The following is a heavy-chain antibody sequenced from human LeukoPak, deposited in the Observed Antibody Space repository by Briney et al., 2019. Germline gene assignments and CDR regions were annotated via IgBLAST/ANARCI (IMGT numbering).Heavy chain of an antibody. Sequence: SETLSLTCTVSGGSISSGDYYWSWIRQPPGKGLEWLGYIYYSGSTYYNPSLKSRVTISVDTSKNQFSLKLSSVTAADTAVYYCARALSSTSPNWFDPWGQGTLVTVSS. J-gene: IGHJ5*02. CDR1: GGSISSGDYY. CDR2: IYYSGST. CDR3: ARALSSTSPNWFDP. D-gene: IGHD2-2*01. V-gene: IGHV4-30-4*01.